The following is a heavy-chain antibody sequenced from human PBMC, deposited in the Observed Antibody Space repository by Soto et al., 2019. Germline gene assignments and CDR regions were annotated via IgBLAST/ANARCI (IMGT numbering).Heavy chain of an antibody. J-gene: IGHJ4*02. CDR3: AREGYNFGPFDY. V-gene: IGHV4-59*01. CDR1: GGSLSSYY. Sequence: QVQLQESGPGLVKPSETLCLTCSVSGGSLSSYYWSWIRRPPGMGLEWIASISYSGTTNYNSSLKSRVTISIDTSKNQFSLKFNSVTAADTAVYYCAREGYNFGPFDYWGQEALVTVSS. D-gene: IGHD5-18*01. CDR2: ISYSGTT.